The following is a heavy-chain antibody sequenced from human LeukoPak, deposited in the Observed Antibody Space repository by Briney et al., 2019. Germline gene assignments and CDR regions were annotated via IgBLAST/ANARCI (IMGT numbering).Heavy chain of an antibody. J-gene: IGHJ4*02. CDR2: MNPNSGNT. Sequence: ASVKVSCKASGYTFTSYDINWVRQATGQGLEWMGWMNPNSGNTGYAQKFQGRVTMTRNTSISTAYMELSSLRSEDTAVYYCARIDLAVAGTLDYWGQGTLVTVSS. CDR3: ARIDLAVAGTLDY. CDR1: GYTFTSYD. D-gene: IGHD6-19*01. V-gene: IGHV1-8*01.